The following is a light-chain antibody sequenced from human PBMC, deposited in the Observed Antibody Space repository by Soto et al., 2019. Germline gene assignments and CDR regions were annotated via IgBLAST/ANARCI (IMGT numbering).Light chain of an antibody. J-gene: IGKJ1*01. Sequence: DIQMTQSPSSLSASVGDRVTITCRASQGISNYLAWYQQKPGKVPKLLIYAESTLQSGVPTRFSGSGSGTDFTLTISSLQPEDVATYDCRKYNSAPRTVGQGTKVEIK. CDR2: AES. CDR3: RKYNSAPRT. CDR1: QGISNY. V-gene: IGKV1-27*01.